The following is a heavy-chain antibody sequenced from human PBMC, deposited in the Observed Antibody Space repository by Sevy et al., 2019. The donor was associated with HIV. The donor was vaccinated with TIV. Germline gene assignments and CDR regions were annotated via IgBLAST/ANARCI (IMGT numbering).Heavy chain of an antibody. CDR2: IYYSGST. CDR3: ARSPGTAARLFDY. J-gene: IGHJ4*02. Sequence: SETLSLTCTVSGGSISSGGYYWSWIRQHPGKGLEWIGYIYYSGSTYYNPSLKSRVTISVDTSKNQFSLKLSSVTAADTALYYCARSPGTAARLFDYWGQGTLVTVSS. CDR1: GGSISSGGYY. V-gene: IGHV4-31*03. D-gene: IGHD6-25*01.